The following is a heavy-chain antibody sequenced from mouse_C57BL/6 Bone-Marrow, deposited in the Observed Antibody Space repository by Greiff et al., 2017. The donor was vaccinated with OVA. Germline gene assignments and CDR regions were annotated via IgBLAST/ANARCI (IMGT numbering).Heavy chain of an antibody. D-gene: IGHD1-1*01. CDR1: GYTFTSYW. CDR2: IYPGNGNT. Sequence: VQLQQSGAELVKPGASVKMSCKASGYTFTSYWITWVKQRPGQGLEWIGDIYPGNGNTKYNEKFKSKATLPVDTSSSTAYMQLSSLPSEDSAVSYCARSYYCSSYWYFDVWGTGTTVTVSS. V-gene: IGHV1-55*01. CDR3: ARSYYCSSYWYFDV. J-gene: IGHJ1*03.